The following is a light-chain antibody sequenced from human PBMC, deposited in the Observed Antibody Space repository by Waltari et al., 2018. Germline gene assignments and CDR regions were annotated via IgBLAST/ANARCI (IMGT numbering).Light chain of an antibody. CDR2: QDS. CDR3: QAWDSSTYV. V-gene: IGLV3-1*01. J-gene: IGLJ1*01. Sequence: SYELTQPPSVSVSPGQTASITCSGDKLGDKYACWYQQKPGQSPVLVIYQDSKRPSVIPERFSGSNSGNTATLTISGTQAMDEADYYCQAWDSSTYVFGTGTKVTGL. CDR1: KLGDKY.